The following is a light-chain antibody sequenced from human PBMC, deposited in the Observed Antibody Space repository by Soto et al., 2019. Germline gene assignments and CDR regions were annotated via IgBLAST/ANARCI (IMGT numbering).Light chain of an antibody. CDR3: QQCDRSPWT. Sequence: IVLTQSPGTLSLSPGVRATLSCRTSQSVSTSKLAWYQQRPGQAPRLLMYDASRRATGIPDRFSGSGSGTDFTLTISRLEPEDVAVYYCQQCDRSPWTFGQGTKVDIK. V-gene: IGKV3-20*01. CDR2: DAS. CDR1: QSVSTSK. J-gene: IGKJ1*01.